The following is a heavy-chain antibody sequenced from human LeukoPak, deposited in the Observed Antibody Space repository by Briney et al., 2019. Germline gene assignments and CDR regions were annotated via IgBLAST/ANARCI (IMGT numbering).Heavy chain of an antibody. CDR3: AKESYVDSASDY. V-gene: IGHV3-33*06. Sequence: GGSLRLSCAASGFTFSSYGMHWVRQAPGKGLEWVAVIWYDGSNKYYADSVKGRFTISRDNSKNTLYLQMNSLRAEDTAVYYCAKESYVDSASDYWGQGTLVTVSS. D-gene: IGHD2-21*01. CDR2: IWYDGSNK. J-gene: IGHJ4*02. CDR1: GFTFSSYG.